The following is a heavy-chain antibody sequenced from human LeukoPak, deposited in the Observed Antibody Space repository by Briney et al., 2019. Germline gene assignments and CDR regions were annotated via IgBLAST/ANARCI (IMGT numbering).Heavy chain of an antibody. J-gene: IGHJ4*02. CDR1: GFTLSNHW. V-gene: IGHV3-7*01. CDR2: IKQDGIEK. D-gene: IGHD3-3*01. Sequence: PGGSLRLSCAASGFTLSNHWMIWVRQAPGKGLECVANIKQDGIEKYYLDSVKGRFTISRDNSKNTLYLQMNSLRAEDTAVYYCAKDFWSGYYTFIDYWGQGTLVTVSS. CDR3: AKDFWSGYYTFIDY.